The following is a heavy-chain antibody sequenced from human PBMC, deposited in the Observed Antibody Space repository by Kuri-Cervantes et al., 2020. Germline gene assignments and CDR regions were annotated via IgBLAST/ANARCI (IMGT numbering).Heavy chain of an antibody. J-gene: IGHJ4*02. CDR3: AKSPYNWNAPFDY. Sequence: SETLSLTCTVSGGSISSYYWSWIRQPPGKGLEWIGYIYYSGSTNYNPSLKSRVTISVDTSKNQFSLKLSSVTAADTAVYYCAKSPYNWNAPFDYWGQGTLVTVSS. V-gene: IGHV4-59*01. D-gene: IGHD1-1*01. CDR1: GGSISSYY. CDR2: IYYSGST.